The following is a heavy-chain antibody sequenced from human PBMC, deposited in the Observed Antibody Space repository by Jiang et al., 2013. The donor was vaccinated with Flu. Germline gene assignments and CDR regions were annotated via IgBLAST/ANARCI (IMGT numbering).Heavy chain of an antibody. D-gene: IGHD1/OR15-1a*01. V-gene: IGHV2-5*01. J-gene: IGHJ4*02. CDR2: IYWNDDK. CDR3: AVTRGWNNYFDY. CDR1: GFSLSTSGVG. Sequence: TFSGFSLSTSGVGVGWIRQPPGKALEWLALIYWNDDKRYSPSLKSRLTITKDTSKNQVVLTMTNMDPVDTATYYCAVTRGWNNYFDYWGQGTLVTVSS.